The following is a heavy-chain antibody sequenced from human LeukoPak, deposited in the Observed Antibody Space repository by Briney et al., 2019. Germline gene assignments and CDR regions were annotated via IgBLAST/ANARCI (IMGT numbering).Heavy chain of an antibody. D-gene: IGHD3-22*01. CDR1: GFTFSSYS. CDR3: ARGPPPGSSGYPNLDY. Sequence: GGSLRLSCAASGFTFSSYSMNWVRQAPGKGLEWVSSISSSSSYIYYADSVKGRFTISRDDSKNTLYLQMNSLRADDTAVYYCARGPPPGSSGYPNLDYWGQGTLVTVSS. V-gene: IGHV3-21*04. J-gene: IGHJ4*02. CDR2: ISSSSSYI.